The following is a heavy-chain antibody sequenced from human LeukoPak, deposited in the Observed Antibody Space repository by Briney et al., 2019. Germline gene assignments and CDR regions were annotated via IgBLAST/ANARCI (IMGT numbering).Heavy chain of an antibody. CDR1: GASISRSTYY. D-gene: IGHD4-17*01. J-gene: IGHJ5*02. CDR3: TKNDVGDYGT. V-gene: IGHV4-39*01. Sequence: SETLSLTCSVSGASISRSTYYWGWIRQPPGKGLEWIGSVFHTGTAYYNPSLRSRVTISVDTSKNQFSLKLSFVTAADTAVYYCTKNDVGDYGTWGQGTLVIASS. CDR2: VFHTGTA.